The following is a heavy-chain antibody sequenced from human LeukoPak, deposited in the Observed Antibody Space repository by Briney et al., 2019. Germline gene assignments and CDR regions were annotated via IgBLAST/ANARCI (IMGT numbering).Heavy chain of an antibody. Sequence: PGGSLRLSCVGSGFRFGSYWMTWVRQAPGKGLEWVANINRDGSVRNYVDSAKGRFTISRDNAQNSVFLQTNSLRAEDTAVYYCARDLSPADSGKYFDAFDIWGQGTKVTVSS. D-gene: IGHD1-26*01. CDR2: INRDGSVR. CDR1: GFRFGSYW. CDR3: ARDLSPADSGKYFDAFDI. J-gene: IGHJ3*02. V-gene: IGHV3-7*01.